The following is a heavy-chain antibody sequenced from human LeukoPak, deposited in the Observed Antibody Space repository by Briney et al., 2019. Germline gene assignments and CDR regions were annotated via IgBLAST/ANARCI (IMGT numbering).Heavy chain of an antibody. J-gene: IGHJ4*02. CDR2: ISSGSTI. CDR3: ARESIAVAGAPFDY. Sequence: PGGSLRLSCAASGFTFSSYAMNWVRQAPGKGLEWVSYISSGSTIYDADSVKGRFTISRDNAKNSLYLQMNSLRAEDTAVYYCARESIAVAGAPFDYWGQGTLVTVSS. V-gene: IGHV3-48*03. D-gene: IGHD6-19*01. CDR1: GFTFSSYA.